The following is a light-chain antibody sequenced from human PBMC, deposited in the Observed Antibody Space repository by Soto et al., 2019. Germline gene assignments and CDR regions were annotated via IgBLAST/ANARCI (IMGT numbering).Light chain of an antibody. CDR3: QQYYSSPLT. J-gene: IGKJ4*01. Sequence: DIVMTQSPDSLAVSLGERATINCKSSQSVLYSSNNKNYLAWYQQKPGHPPKVLIYWASTRASGVPDRFSGSGSGTDFTLTISSLQAEDVAVYYCQQYYSSPLTFGGGTKVEIK. CDR1: QSVLYSSNNKNY. V-gene: IGKV4-1*01. CDR2: WAS.